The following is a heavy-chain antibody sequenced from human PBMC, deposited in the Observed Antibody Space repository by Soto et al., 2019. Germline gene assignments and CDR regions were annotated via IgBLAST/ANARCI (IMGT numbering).Heavy chain of an antibody. V-gene: IGHV4-31*03. D-gene: IGHD3-10*01. Sequence: SENLSLTCTVSGVSISSGGYYWSGIRQHPGKGLEWIGYIYYSGSTYYNPSLKSRVTISVDTSKNQFSLKLSSVTAADTAVYYCARDYRSGVRHGWFDPWGQGTLVTVSS. CDR2: IYYSGST. CDR3: ARDYRSGVRHGWFDP. J-gene: IGHJ5*02. CDR1: GVSISSGGYY.